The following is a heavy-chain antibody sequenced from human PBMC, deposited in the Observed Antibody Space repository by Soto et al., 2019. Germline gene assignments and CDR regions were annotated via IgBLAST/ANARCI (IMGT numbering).Heavy chain of an antibody. CDR3: AKEDESSGHAGTFQN. Sequence: QVQLVESGGGVVQPGRSLRLSCAASGFTFNNYPMHWVRQAPGKGLEWVAGISSDGNNEHYPDSVKGRFTISRDNPKSTLHLQVNSLRDEDTAGYYCAKEDESSGHAGTFQNWGQGTLVTVSS. D-gene: IGHD3-22*01. CDR1: GFTFNNYP. CDR2: ISSDGNNE. J-gene: IGHJ1*01. V-gene: IGHV3-30-3*01.